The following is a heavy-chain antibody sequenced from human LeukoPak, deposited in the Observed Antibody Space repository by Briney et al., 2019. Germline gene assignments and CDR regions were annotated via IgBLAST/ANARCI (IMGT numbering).Heavy chain of an antibody. CDR2: TYYSGST. CDR1: GGSISSYY. V-gene: IGHV4-59*01. Sequence: SETLSLTCTVSGGSISSYYWSWIRQPPGKGLEWIGYTYYSGSTNYNPSLKSRVTISVDTSKNQFSLKLSSVTAADTAVYYCARDRNYDFWSGYYTGWYFDLWGRGTLVTVSS. D-gene: IGHD3-3*01. CDR3: ARDRNYDFWSGYYTGWYFDL. J-gene: IGHJ2*01.